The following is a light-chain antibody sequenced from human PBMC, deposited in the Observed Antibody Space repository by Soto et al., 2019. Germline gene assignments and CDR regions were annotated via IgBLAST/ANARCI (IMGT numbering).Light chain of an antibody. CDR2: EVS. CDR3: SSYTSSSTDV. Sequence: QSVLTQPPSASGTPGQRVTISCSGSSSDVGGYNYVSWYQQHPGKAPKLMIYEVSNRPSGVSNRFSGSKSGNTASLTISGLQAEDEADYYCSSYTSSSTDVFGTGTKLTVL. J-gene: IGLJ1*01. V-gene: IGLV2-14*01. CDR1: SSDVGGYNY.